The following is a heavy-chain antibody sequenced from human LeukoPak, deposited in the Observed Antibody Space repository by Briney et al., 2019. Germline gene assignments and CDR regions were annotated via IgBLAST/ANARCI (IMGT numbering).Heavy chain of an antibody. V-gene: IGHV4-4*07. CDR2: IYRSGST. D-gene: IGHD1-20*01. CDR3: GRGGITGTTSLDY. CDR1: GGAISSHS. Sequence: SETLSLTCTVSGGAISSHSWNWIRQPAGKGLEWIGRIYRSGSTNYSPSLKSRVTMSVDTSKNQFTLKLTSVTAADTAMYYCGRGGITGTTSLDYWGQGTLVTVS. J-gene: IGHJ4*02.